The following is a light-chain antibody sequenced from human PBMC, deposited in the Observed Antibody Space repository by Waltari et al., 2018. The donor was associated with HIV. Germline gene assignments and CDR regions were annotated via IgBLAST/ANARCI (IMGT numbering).Light chain of an antibody. Sequence: QSALTQPASVSGSPGQSITIPCTGTSSDVGSYNLVSWYQQHPGKAPKLMIYEFSKLPSGVSNRFSGSKSGNTASLTISGLQAEDEAEYYCCSYAGSSTPGVFGGGTKLTVL. CDR2: EFS. V-gene: IGLV2-23*02. CDR3: CSYAGSSTPGV. CDR1: SSDVGSYNL. J-gene: IGLJ3*02.